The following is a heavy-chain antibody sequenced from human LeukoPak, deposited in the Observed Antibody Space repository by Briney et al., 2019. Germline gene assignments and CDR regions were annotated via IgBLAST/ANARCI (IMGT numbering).Heavy chain of an antibody. D-gene: IGHD6-19*01. V-gene: IGHV3-64*01. CDR2: ISSNGGST. Sequence: PGGSLRLSCAVSGFIFSNYGMHWVRQAPGRGLEFVSRISSNGGSTYYANSLKGRFTISRDNSKNTVYLQMASLRPEDMAVYYCARVPFSSAWYDYWGQGTLVTVSS. J-gene: IGHJ4*02. CDR1: GFIFSNYG. CDR3: ARVPFSSAWYDY.